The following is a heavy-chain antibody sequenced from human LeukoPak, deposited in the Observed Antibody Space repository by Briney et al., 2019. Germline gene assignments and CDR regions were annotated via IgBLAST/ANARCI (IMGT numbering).Heavy chain of an antibody. CDR2: INHSGST. CDR1: GGSLSGYY. V-gene: IGHV4-34*01. D-gene: IGHD6-19*01. CDR3: ARQWLVSPLFDY. Sequence: PSETLSLTCAVYGGSLSGYYRSWIRQPPGKGLEWIGEINHSGSTNYNPSLKSRVTISVDTSKNQLSLKLSSMTAADTAVYYCARQWLVSPLFDYWGQGTLVTVSS. J-gene: IGHJ4*02.